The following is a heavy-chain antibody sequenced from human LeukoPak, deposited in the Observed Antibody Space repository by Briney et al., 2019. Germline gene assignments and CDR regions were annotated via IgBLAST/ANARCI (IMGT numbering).Heavy chain of an antibody. V-gene: IGHV3-30*04. CDR1: GFTFSSYA. D-gene: IGHD3-22*01. Sequence: GGSLRLSCAASGFTFSSYAMHWVRQAPGKGLEWVAVISYDGSNKYYADSVKGRFTISRDNSKNTLYLQMNSLRAEDTAVYYCARATSGYSDDYWGQGTLVTVSS. CDR2: ISYDGSNK. J-gene: IGHJ4*02. CDR3: ARATSGYSDDY.